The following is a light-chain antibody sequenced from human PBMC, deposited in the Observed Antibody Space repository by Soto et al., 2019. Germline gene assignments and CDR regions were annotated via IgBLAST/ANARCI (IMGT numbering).Light chain of an antibody. Sequence: EIVLTQSPGTLSLSPGERATLSCRASQSVSSSYIAWYQQNPGQAPRLLIYGASSRATGIPDMFSGSGSGTDFTLTISRLEPEDFAVYFAHRNGSAPTFTFGQGTKVDIK. CDR1: QSVSSSY. V-gene: IGKV3-20*01. CDR2: GAS. J-gene: IGKJ2*01. CDR3: HRNGSAPTFT.